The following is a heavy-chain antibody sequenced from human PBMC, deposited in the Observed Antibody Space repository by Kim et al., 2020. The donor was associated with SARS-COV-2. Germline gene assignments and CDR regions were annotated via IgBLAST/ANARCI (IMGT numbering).Heavy chain of an antibody. J-gene: IGHJ6*02. CDR3: ARERPGVTVCGMVIRDLLMDL. D-gene: IGHD3-22*01. CDR1: GFTFSSYE. CDR2: ISSGGSSI. V-gene: IGHV3-48*03. Sequence: GGSLRLSCAASGFTFSSYEMHWVRQAPGKGLEWVSYISSGGSSIYYADSVKGRFTISRDNAKNSLYLQMNSLRAEDTAVYYCARERPGVTVCGMVIRDLLMDLWGQGPTVTV.